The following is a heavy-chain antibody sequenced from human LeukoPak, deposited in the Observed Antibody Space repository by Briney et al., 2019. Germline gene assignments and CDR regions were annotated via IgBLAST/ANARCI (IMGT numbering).Heavy chain of an antibody. V-gene: IGHV1-2*02. CDR2: INPNSGGT. CDR1: GYTFTGYY. J-gene: IGHJ4*02. D-gene: IGHD2-15*01. Sequence: ASVKVSCKPSGYTFTGYYMHWVRQAPGQGLEWMGWINPNSGGTNYAQKFQGRVTMTRDTSISTAYMELSRLRSDDTAVYYCARVALDCSGGSCYFTYFDYGGQGTLVTVSS. CDR3: ARVALDCSGGSCYFTYFDY.